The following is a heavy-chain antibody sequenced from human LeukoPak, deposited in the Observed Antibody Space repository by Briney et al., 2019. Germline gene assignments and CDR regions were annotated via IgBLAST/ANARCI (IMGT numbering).Heavy chain of an antibody. D-gene: IGHD6-6*01. CDR3: ARDLGYSSSSGN. V-gene: IGHV3-48*03. CDR1: GFTFSSYE. CDR2: ISSSGSTI. Sequence: GGSLRLSCAASGFTFSSYEMNWVRQAPGKGLEWVSYISSSGSTIYYADSVKGRFTISRDNAKNSLYLQMNSLRAEDTAVYYCARDLGYSSSSGNWGQGTLVTVPS. J-gene: IGHJ4*02.